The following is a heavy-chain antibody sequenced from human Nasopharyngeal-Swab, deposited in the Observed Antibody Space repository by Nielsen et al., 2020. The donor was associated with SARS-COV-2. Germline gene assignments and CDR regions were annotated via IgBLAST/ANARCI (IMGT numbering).Heavy chain of an antibody. D-gene: IGHD6-13*01. Sequence: SETLSLTCTVSGGSISSSSYYWGWIRQPPGKGLEWIGSIYYSGSTYYDPSLKSRVTISVDTSKNQSSLKLSSVTAADTAVYYCARHRYSSSWSGYFDYWGQGTLVTV. V-gene: IGHV4-39*01. J-gene: IGHJ4*02. CDR2: IYYSGST. CDR3: ARHRYSSSWSGYFDY. CDR1: GGSISSSSYY.